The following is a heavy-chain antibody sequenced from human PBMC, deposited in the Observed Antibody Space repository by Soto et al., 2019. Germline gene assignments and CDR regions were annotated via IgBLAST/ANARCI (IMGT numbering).Heavy chain of an antibody. V-gene: IGHV4-39*01. Sequence: PSETLSLTCTVSGGSISSSSYYWGWIRQPPGKGLEWIGSIYYSGSTYYNPSLKSRVTISVDTSKNQFSLKLSSVTAADTAVYYCASLTMVRGVSCWFDPWGQGNLVTVSS. CDR1: GGSISSSSYY. J-gene: IGHJ5*02. D-gene: IGHD3-10*01. CDR3: ASLTMVRGVSCWFDP. CDR2: IYYSGST.